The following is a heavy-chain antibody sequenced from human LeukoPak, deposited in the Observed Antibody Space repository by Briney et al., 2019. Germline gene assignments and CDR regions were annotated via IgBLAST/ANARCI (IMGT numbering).Heavy chain of an antibody. Sequence: ASVKVSCKASGYTFTSYYMHWVRQAPGQGLEWMGIINPSGGSTSYAQKFQGRVTMTRDTSTSTVYMELSSLRSEDTAVYYCARMYLDPEWVLSFFDFWGQGTLVTVSS. V-gene: IGHV1-46*01. CDR2: INPSGGST. CDR3: ARMYLDPEWVLSFFDF. J-gene: IGHJ5*01. D-gene: IGHD3-3*01. CDR1: GYTFTSYY.